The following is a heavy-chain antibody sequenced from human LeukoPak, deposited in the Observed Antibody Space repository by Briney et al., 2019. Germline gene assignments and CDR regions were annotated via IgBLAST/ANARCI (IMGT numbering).Heavy chain of an antibody. V-gene: IGHV4-34*01. J-gene: IGHJ4*02. D-gene: IGHD5-24*01. CDR3: ARGRSVRARDGYKPLDY. Sequence: KPSETLSLTCAVYGGSFSGYYWSWIRQPPGKGLEWIGEINHSGSTNYNPSLKSRVTISVDTSKNQSSLKLSSVTAADTAVYYCARGRSVRARDGYKPLDYWGQGTLVTVSS. CDR2: INHSGST. CDR1: GGSFSGYY.